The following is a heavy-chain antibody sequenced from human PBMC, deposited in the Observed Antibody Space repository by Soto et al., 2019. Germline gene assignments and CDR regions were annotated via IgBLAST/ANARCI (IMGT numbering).Heavy chain of an antibody. CDR1: GYTFTSYY. J-gene: IGHJ6*03. CDR3: ARARGLVRGVIDYYYYYMDV. D-gene: IGHD3-10*01. V-gene: IGHV1-8*01. CDR2: MNPNSGNT. Sequence: GTSVKVSCKASGYTFTSYYINWVRQATGQGLEWMGWMNPNSGNTGYAQKFQGRVTMTRNTSISTAYMELSSLRSEDTAVYYCARARGLVRGVIDYYYYYMDVWGKGTTVTVSS.